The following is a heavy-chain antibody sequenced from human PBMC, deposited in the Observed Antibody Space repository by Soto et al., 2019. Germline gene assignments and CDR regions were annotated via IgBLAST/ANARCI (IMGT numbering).Heavy chain of an antibody. J-gene: IGHJ3*02. CDR2: IRSKANNYAT. CDR3: ARLFAYGDAFDI. Sequence: EVQLVESGGNLVQPGGSLKLSCAASGSTFSGSAIHWVRQASGKGLEWVGRIRSKANNYATLYVASVKGRFTISRDDSKNTAYLQMNSLKTEDTALYYCARLFAYGDAFDIWGQGTMVTVSS. V-gene: IGHV3-73*01. D-gene: IGHD4-17*01. CDR1: GSTFSGSA.